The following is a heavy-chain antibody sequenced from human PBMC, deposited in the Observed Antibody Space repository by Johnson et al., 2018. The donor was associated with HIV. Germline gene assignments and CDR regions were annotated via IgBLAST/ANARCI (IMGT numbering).Heavy chain of an antibody. J-gene: IGHJ3*02. CDR1: GLDFSNFG. CDR3: ARARDRSSSRDAFDI. V-gene: IGHV3-30*03. Sequence: QVQLVESGGGVVQPGKSLTLSCVVSGLDFSNFGIHWVRQAPGKGPEWVAVISYDGSNKYYADSVKGRFTISRDNSKNTLYLQMNSLRAEDTAVYYCARARDRSSSRDAFDIWGQGTMVTVSS. CDR2: ISYDGSNK. D-gene: IGHD6-13*01.